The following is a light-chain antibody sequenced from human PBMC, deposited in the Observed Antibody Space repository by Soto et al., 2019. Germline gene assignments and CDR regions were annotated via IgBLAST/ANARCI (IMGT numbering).Light chain of an antibody. CDR2: DAS. Sequence: DIQLTQSPSSLSASVGDRVTITCQASQDINNYLNWYQQKPGKAPKLLSFDASSVETGVPSRFSGSGSGTDFTFTISSLEPEDIATYHCQQYEDLPLTFGGGTRVELK. J-gene: IGKJ4*02. CDR3: QQYEDLPLT. V-gene: IGKV1-33*01. CDR1: QDINNY.